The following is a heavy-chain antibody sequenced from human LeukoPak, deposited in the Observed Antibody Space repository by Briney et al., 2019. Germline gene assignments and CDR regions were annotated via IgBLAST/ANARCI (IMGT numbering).Heavy chain of an antibody. CDR3: ARDTCSDGVCPDY. Sequence: SETLSLTCTVSGGSISSHYWSWIRQPPGKGLEWIAYIKYRGGSSYNPSLRSRVTIPVDTSKKEFSPKLSSVTAADTAVYYCARDTCSDGVCPDYWGQGILVTVSS. CDR1: GGSISSHY. CDR2: IKYRGGS. V-gene: IGHV4-59*11. D-gene: IGHD2-8*01. J-gene: IGHJ4*02.